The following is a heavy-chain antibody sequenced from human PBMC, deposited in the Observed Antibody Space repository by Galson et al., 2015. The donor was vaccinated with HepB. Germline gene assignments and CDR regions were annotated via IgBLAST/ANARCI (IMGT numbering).Heavy chain of an antibody. CDR3: ASRGGHCSGDSCYDGGGFDS. D-gene: IGHD2-15*01. J-gene: IGHJ4*02. CDR2: IYPRRSDV. CDR1: GYTFNNYW. V-gene: IGHV5-51*01. Sequence: QSGAEVKQPGQSLKISCQASGYTFNNYWIGWVRQKPGKGLEWMAIIYPRRSDVKYNPSFQGLAPISADKSITAAYLQFNRLKASDTAMYYCASRGGHCSGDSCYDGGGFDSWGQGTLVAVSS.